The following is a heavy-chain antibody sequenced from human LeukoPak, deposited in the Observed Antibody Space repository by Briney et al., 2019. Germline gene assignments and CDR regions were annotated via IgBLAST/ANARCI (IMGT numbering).Heavy chain of an antibody. D-gene: IGHD3-3*01. J-gene: IGHJ4*02. CDR3: AREPSIFGVTFDY. CDR2: ISSSSSYI. Sequence: PGGSLRLSCAASGFTLSSYSMNWVRQAPGKGLEWVSSISSSSSYIYYADSVKGRFTISRDNAKNSLYLQMNSLRAEDTAVYYCAREPSIFGVTFDYWGQGTLVTVSS. CDR1: GFTLSSYS. V-gene: IGHV3-21*01.